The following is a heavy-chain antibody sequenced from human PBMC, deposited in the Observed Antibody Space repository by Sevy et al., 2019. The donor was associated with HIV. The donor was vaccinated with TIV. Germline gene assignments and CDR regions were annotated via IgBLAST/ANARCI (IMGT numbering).Heavy chain of an antibody. CDR1: GFTFSSYV. CDR3: ARGGGYCGGDCYSIDY. V-gene: IGHV3-33*08. Sequence: GGSLRLSCAASGFTFSSYVMHWVRQAPGKGLEWVALIWYDGTIKNYADSVKGRFTNSRDNSKDTLFLQMNSLTPEDTAVYYCARGGGYCGGDCYSIDYWGQGALVTVSS. J-gene: IGHJ4*02. CDR2: IWYDGTIK. D-gene: IGHD2-21*02.